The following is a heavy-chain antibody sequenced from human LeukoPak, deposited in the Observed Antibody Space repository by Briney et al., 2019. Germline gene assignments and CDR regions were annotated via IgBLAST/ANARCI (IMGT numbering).Heavy chain of an antibody. CDR2: INTNTGNP. D-gene: IGHD3-16*02. V-gene: IGHV7-4-1*02. CDR3: AREHALNWFDY. Sequence: ASVKVSCKASGYTFSSYAMNWVRQAPGQGHEWMGWINTNTGNPTYAQGFTGRFVFSLDTSVTTAYLHISSLKAEDTSFYYCAREHALNWFDYWGQGTLVTVSS. CDR1: GYTFSSYA. J-gene: IGHJ5*01.